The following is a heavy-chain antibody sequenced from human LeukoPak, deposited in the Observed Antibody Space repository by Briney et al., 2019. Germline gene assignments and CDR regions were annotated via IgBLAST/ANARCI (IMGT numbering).Heavy chain of an antibody. CDR3: ARVYSDSSGYYDY. CDR1: GYAFTGYY. J-gene: IGHJ4*02. Sequence: ASVKVSCKASGYAFTGYYMHWVRQAPGQGLEWMGWINPNSGGTNYAQKFQGRVTMTRDTSISTAYMELSRLRSDDTAVYYCARVYSDSSGYYDYWGQGTLVTVSS. V-gene: IGHV1-2*02. CDR2: INPNSGGT. D-gene: IGHD3-22*01.